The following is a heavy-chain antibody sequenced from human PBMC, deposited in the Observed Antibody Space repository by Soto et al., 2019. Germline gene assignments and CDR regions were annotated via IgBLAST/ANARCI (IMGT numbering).Heavy chain of an antibody. J-gene: IGHJ4*02. CDR1: GGSISSGGYY. V-gene: IGHV4-31*03. D-gene: IGHD3-10*01. CDR3: ARDRWFGHFDS. Sequence: QVQLQESGPGLVKPSETLSLTCTVSGGSISSGGYYWSWIRQHPGKGLEWIGYIFYSGSTYYTPSLESRVSISVDTSKNQFSLKLSSVTAADTAVYYCARDRWFGHFDSCGQGTLVTVSS. CDR2: IFYSGST.